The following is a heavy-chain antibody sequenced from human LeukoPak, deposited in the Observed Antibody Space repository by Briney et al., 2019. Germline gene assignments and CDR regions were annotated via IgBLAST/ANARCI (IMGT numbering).Heavy chain of an antibody. V-gene: IGHV4-59*11. D-gene: IGHD6-13*01. CDR3: ARGGLKSSSFDY. CDR1: GGSISSHY. CDR2: TYYSGST. Sequence: PSETLSLTCTVSGGSISSHYWSWIRQPPGKGLEWIGYTYYSGSTNYNPSLKSRVTISVDTSKNQFSLKLSSVTAADTAVYYCARGGLKSSSFDYWGQGTLVTVSS. J-gene: IGHJ4*02.